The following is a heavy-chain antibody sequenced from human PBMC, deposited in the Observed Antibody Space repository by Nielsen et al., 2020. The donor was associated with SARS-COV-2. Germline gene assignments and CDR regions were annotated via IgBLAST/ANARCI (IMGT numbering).Heavy chain of an antibody. CDR2: IYHTGST. D-gene: IGHD6-25*01. CDR1: GFTVSTNY. Sequence: LRLSCAASGFTVSTNYMSWIRQHPEWGLEWVGYIYHTGSTYYNSALESRVTISADMSKNQFSLELTSLTAADTAVYYCARESSAAWTHAFDIWGQGTMVTVSS. J-gene: IGHJ3*02. V-gene: IGHV4-31*02. CDR3: ARESSAAWTHAFDI.